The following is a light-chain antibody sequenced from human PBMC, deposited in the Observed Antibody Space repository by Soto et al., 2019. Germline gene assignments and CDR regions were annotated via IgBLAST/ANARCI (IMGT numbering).Light chain of an antibody. CDR3: QQYDVTPPNT. J-gene: IGKJ4*01. V-gene: IGKV3-20*01. Sequence: EIVLTQSPGTLSLSPGERATLSCRASQSVSSTYLAWFQQKPGQAPRLLIYVASTRATGITDRFSGSGSGTDFTLTISGLEPDDFAFYYCQQYDVTPPNTFGGGTKVEV. CDR1: QSVSSTY. CDR2: VAS.